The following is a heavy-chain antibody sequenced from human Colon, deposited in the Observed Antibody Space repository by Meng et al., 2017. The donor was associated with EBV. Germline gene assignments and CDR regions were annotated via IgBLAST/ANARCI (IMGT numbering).Heavy chain of an antibody. CDR3: ARHVYGDSYGF. V-gene: IGHV4-39*01. D-gene: IGHD4-17*01. Sequence: QLQLQEWGQDMVRPSQNLSLTCTVSGGCLDNSDYVWDGIRQPPGKGLEWIGSVRYSGTAYYNPSLTSRVTISVDTSKNQFSLNLSSLTAADTAVYYCARHVYGDSYGFWGQGTLVTVSS. CDR2: VRYSGTA. J-gene: IGHJ4*02. CDR1: GGCLDNSDYV.